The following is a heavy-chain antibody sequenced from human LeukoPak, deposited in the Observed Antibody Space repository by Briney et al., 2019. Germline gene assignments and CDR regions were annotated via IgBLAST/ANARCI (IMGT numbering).Heavy chain of an antibody. CDR1: GGSISSSSYH. V-gene: IGHV4-39*01. CDR3: ARISIVVVPAYFDY. CDR2: IYYSGST. Sequence: PSETLSLTCTVSGGSISSSSYHWGWIRQPPGKGLEWIGSIYYSGSTYYNPSLKSRVTVSVDTSKNQFSLNLSSVTAADTAVYYCARISIVVVPAYFDYWGQGTLVTVSS. J-gene: IGHJ4*02. D-gene: IGHD2-2*01.